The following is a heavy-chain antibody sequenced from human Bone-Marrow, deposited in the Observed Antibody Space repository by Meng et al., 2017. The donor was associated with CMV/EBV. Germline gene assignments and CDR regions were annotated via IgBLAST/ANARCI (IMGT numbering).Heavy chain of an antibody. Sequence: ASVKVSCKASGYTFTGYYMHWVRQAPGQGLEWMGWINPNSGGTNYAQKFQGRVTMTRDTSISTAYMELNRLRSDDTAVYYCARARPRGAAANFDYWGQGTLVTVSS. D-gene: IGHD6-13*01. CDR1: GYTFTGYY. V-gene: IGHV1-2*02. J-gene: IGHJ4*02. CDR3: ARARPRGAAANFDY. CDR2: INPNSGGT.